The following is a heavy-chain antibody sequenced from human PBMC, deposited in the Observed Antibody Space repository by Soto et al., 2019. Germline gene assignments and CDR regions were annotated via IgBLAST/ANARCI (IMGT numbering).Heavy chain of an antibody. V-gene: IGHV3-11*06. D-gene: IGHD2-21*02. CDR3: ARGGSYCGGDCFDY. Sequence: PGGSLRLSCAASGFTVSDHYMSWIRQAPGKGLEWVSYISSSTSYTNYGDSVKGRFTISRDNAKNSLYLQMNSLRAEDTAVYYCARGGSYCGGDCFDYWGQGTLVTVSS. J-gene: IGHJ4*02. CDR2: ISSSTSYT. CDR1: GFTVSDHY.